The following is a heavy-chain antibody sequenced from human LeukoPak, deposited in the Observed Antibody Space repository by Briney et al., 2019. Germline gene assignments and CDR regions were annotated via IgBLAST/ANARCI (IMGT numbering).Heavy chain of an antibody. CDR1: GFTFTSSA. Sequence: SVKVSCKASGFTFTSSAMQWVRQARGQRLEWIGWIVAGSGNTNYAQKFQERVTITRDMSTSTAYMELSSLRSEDTAVYYCARDAGYYGSGSPGTFDIWGQGTMVTVSS. CDR2: IVAGSGNT. J-gene: IGHJ3*02. V-gene: IGHV1-58*02. CDR3: ARDAGYYGSGSPGTFDI. D-gene: IGHD3-10*01.